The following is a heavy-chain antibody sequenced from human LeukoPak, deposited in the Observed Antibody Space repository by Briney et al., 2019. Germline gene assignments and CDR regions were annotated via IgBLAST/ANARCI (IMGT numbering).Heavy chain of an antibody. CDR1: GFTFSSYS. V-gene: IGHV3-21*01. J-gene: IGHJ5*02. Sequence: PGGSLRLSCAASGFTFSSYSMNWVRQAPGKGLEWVSSISSSSYIYYADSVKGRFTISRDNAKNSLYLQMNSPRAEDTAVYYCARDIEYSSSWYKWWFDPWGQGTLVTVSS. CDR3: ARDIEYSSSWYKWWFDP. CDR2: ISSSSYI. D-gene: IGHD6-13*01.